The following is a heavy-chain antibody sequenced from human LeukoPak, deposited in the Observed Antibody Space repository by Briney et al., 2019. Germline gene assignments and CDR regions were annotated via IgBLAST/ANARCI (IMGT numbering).Heavy chain of an antibody. CDR2: TSSSDAGT. D-gene: IGHD2-21*01. V-gene: IGHV3-23*01. Sequence: GGSLRLSCAASGFTFSSYSMNWVRQAPGKGLEWVSATSSSDAGTYYADSVRGRFTISRDNSKNTLYLQMNSLRVEDAAVYYCARAPVTSCRGAYCYPFDYWGQGTLVTVSS. J-gene: IGHJ4*02. CDR1: GFTFSSYS. CDR3: ARAPVTSCRGAYCYPFDY.